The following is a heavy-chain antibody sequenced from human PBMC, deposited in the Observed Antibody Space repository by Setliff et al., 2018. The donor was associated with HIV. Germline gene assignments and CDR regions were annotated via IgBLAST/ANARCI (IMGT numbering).Heavy chain of an antibody. J-gene: IGHJ5*02. V-gene: IGHV1-2*02. Sequence: ASVKVSCKASGYTFTDYYIHWVRQAPGQGLQWMGWVNLNSGGTNSAQEFQGRVTMTRDTSISTAYMELTWLKPDDTAVYYCARNTPGIVPRRVGFDPWGQGTLVTVSS. CDR1: GYTFTDYY. D-gene: IGHD1-26*01. CDR2: VNLNSGGT. CDR3: ARNTPGIVPRRVGFDP.